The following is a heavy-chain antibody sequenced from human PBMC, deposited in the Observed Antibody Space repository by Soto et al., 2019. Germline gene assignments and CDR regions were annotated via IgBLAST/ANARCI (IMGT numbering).Heavy chain of an antibody. J-gene: IGHJ6*02. CDR1: GFTFSSYA. V-gene: IGHV3-64D*08. Sequence: EVQLVESGGGLVQPGGSLRLSCSASGFTFSSYAMHWVRQAPGKGLEYVSAISSNGGSTYYADSVKGRFTISRDNSKNTLYLQMSSLRAEDTAVYYCVKDWGLGYCSGGSCKVHYGMDVWGQGTTVTVSS. CDR2: ISSNGGST. D-gene: IGHD2-15*01. CDR3: VKDWGLGYCSGGSCKVHYGMDV.